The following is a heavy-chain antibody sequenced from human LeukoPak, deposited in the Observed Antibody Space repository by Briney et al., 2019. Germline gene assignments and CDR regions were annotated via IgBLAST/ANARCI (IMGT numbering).Heavy chain of an antibody. V-gene: IGHV3-15*07. Sequence: GGSLRLSCAASGFTFSSYWMNWARQAPGKGLEWVGRVKSKIDGGAGTTDYAAPVKGRFTISRDDSKNTLYLQMNSLKTEDTAVYYCTTSGNPSLIDLWGQGTMVNVSS. CDR3: TTSGNPSLIDL. CDR2: VKSKIDGGAGTT. CDR1: GFTFSSYW. J-gene: IGHJ3*01. D-gene: IGHD1-26*01.